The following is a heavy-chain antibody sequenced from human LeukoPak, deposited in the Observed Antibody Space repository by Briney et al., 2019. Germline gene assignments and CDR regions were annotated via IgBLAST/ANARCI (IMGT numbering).Heavy chain of an antibody. Sequence: GGSLRLSCAASGFTFSSHWMHWVRQAPGKGLVWVSRISPDGSTTKNADSVKGRFTISRDNARSTLFLQLNSLRAEDAAVYYCAREINKWFDPWGQGTLVTVSS. V-gene: IGHV3-74*03. CDR2: ISPDGSTT. CDR3: AREINKWFDP. J-gene: IGHJ5*02. CDR1: GFTFSSHW.